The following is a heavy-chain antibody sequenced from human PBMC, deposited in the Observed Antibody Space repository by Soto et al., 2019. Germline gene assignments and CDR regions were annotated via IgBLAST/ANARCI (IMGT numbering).Heavy chain of an antibody. J-gene: IGHJ4*02. Sequence: GGSLRLSCVASGFIFDTHWMTWVRQAPGKGLEWVASIKQDGSEKYYVDSVEGRFTISRDNAKNSLYLQMNSLRAEDTAVYYCARGLFTSAYWGQGTLVTVSS. D-gene: IGHD2-2*01. CDR3: ARGLFTSAY. V-gene: IGHV3-7*01. CDR1: GFIFDTHW. CDR2: IKQDGSEK.